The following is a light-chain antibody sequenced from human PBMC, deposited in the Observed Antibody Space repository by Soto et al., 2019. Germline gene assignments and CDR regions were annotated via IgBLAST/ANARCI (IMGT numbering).Light chain of an antibody. V-gene: IGKV3-20*01. CDR1: TSSY. J-gene: IGKJ4*01. CDR3: QQYGSSPLT. CDR2: GAS. Sequence: DIVLTQSPGTLSLSPGERATLSCRASTSSYLAWYQQKPGQAPRLLIYGASSRATGIPDRFSGSGSGTDFTLTISRLEPEDFAVYYCQQYGSSPLTFGGGTKVDIK.